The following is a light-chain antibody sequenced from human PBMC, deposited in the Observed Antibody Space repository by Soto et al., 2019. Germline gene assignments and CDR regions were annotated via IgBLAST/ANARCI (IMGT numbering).Light chain of an antibody. CDR3: QQYGSSLRT. Sequence: TLSCRASQSVSSNYLAWYQQKPGQAPRLLIYGASSRATGIPDRFSGSGSGTDFTLTISRLEPEDFAVYYCQQYGSSLRTFGQGTKVDIK. V-gene: IGKV3-20*01. J-gene: IGKJ1*01. CDR2: GAS. CDR1: QSVSSNY.